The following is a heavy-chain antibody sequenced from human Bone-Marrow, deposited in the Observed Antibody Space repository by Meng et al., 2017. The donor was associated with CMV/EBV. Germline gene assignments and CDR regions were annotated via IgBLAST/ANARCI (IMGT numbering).Heavy chain of an antibody. J-gene: IGHJ3*02. Sequence: LRLSCTVSGGSISSSTYYWGWIRQSPGKGLEWIGSISYSGSTYYSPSLKSRVTISVDTSKNQFSLKLSSVTAADTAVYYCARSPPRGMVREPRDAFDIWGQGTMVTVSS. D-gene: IGHD3-10*01. CDR2: ISYSGST. V-gene: IGHV4-39*07. CDR3: ARSPPRGMVREPRDAFDI. CDR1: GGSISSSTYY.